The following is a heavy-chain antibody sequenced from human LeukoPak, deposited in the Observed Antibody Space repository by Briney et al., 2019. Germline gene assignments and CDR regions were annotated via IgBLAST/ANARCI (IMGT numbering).Heavy chain of an antibody. V-gene: IGHV3-23*01. J-gene: IGHJ2*01. D-gene: IGHD6-13*01. CDR2: IIGRGVST. CDR3: AKDVDSSSWPKLTYWYFDL. CDR1: GFTFSSYA. Sequence: GGSLRLSCAASGFTFSSYAMRWVRQAPGKGLEGVGAIIGRGVSTYYADSVKGRFTISSDNSKNTLYLQMNSLRAEHTAVYYCAKDVDSSSWPKLTYWYFDLWGRGTLVTVSS.